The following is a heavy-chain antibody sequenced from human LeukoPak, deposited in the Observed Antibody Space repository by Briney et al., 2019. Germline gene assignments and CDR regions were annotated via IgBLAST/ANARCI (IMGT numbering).Heavy chain of an antibody. CDR1: GFTFSSYG. J-gene: IGHJ6*03. CDR2: IRYDGSNK. D-gene: IGHD1-26*01. V-gene: IGHV3-30*02. Sequence: PGGSLRLSCAASGFTFSSYGMHWVRQAPGKGLEWVAFIRYDGSNKYYADSVKGRFTISRDNAKNSLYLQMNSLRAEDTAVYYCARAGYSGSQLHYYYYYMDVWGKGTTVTVSS. CDR3: ARAGYSGSQLHYYYYYMDV.